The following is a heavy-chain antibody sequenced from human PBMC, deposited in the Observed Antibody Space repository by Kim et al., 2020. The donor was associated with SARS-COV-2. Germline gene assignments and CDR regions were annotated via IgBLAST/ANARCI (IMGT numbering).Heavy chain of an antibody. D-gene: IGHD3-10*01. CDR2: ISGSGGST. J-gene: IGHJ6*02. CDR1: GFTFSSYA. V-gene: IGHV3-23*01. CDR3: AKDLYYYGSGSYNGLGYYGMDV. Sequence: GGSLRLSCAASGFTFSSYAMSWVRQAPGKGLEWVSAISGSGGSTYYADSVKGRFTISRDNSKNTLYLQMNSLRAEDTAVYYCAKDLYYYGSGSYNGLGYYGMDVWGQGTTVTVSS.